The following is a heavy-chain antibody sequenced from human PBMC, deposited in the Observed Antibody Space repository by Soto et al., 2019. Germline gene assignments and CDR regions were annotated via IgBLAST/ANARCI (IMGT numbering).Heavy chain of an antibody. CDR1: AFSLSTSGVG. Sequence: QITLKESGPTLVKPTQPLTLTCTFSAFSLSTSGVGVGWIRQPPGKALEWLTFIYWDDDKRYSPSLKSRLTITNDTSKNQVVLTITTIAPMDTATYFCARLVAAGITYYFVSWGQGTLVTVSS. V-gene: IGHV2-5*02. CDR2: IYWDDDK. J-gene: IGHJ4*02. CDR3: ARLVAAGITYYFVS. D-gene: IGHD2-21*01.